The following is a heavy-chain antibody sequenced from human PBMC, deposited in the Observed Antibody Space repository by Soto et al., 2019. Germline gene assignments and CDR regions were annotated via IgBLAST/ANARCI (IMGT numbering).Heavy chain of an antibody. CDR3: ARGTGPGSFLIDY. Sequence: HVQLVGSGGGVVQPGRSLRLSCAASGFIFSNYAMHWVRQAPGQGLEWVALIWSDGSYENYAESVKGRFTISRDNSKNTLYLQVNSLRVYDTAVYFCARGTGPGSFLIDYWGQGTLVTVSS. D-gene: IGHD3-10*01. V-gene: IGHV3-33*01. CDR1: GFIFSNYA. CDR2: IWSDGSYE. J-gene: IGHJ4*02.